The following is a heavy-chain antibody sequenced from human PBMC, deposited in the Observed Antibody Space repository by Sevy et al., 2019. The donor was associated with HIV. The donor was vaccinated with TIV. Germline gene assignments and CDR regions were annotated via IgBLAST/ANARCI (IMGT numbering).Heavy chain of an antibody. CDR2: IYYSGST. V-gene: IGHV4-39*01. Sequence: SETLSLTCTVSGGSISSSSYYWGWIRQPPGKGLEWIGSIYYSGSTYYNPSLKSRVTISVDTSKNQFSLKLSSVTAADTAVYYCARHIYTNYGILTGYYISPAFDYWGQGTLVTVSS. D-gene: IGHD3-9*01. CDR3: ARHIYTNYGILTGYYISPAFDY. CDR1: GGSISSSSYY. J-gene: IGHJ4*02.